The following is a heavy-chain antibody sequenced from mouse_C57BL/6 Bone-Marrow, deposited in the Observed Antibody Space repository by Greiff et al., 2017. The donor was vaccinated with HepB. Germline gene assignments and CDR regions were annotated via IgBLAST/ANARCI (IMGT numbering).Heavy chain of an antibody. D-gene: IGHD1-1*01. V-gene: IGHV6-3*01. CDR1: GFTFSNYW. Sequence: EVKVEESGGGLVQPGGSMKLSCVASGFTFSNYWMNWVRQSPEKGLEWVAQIRLKSDNYATHYAESVKGRFTISRDDSKSSVYLQMNNLRAEDTGIYYCTAFPRLFPWYFDVWGTGTTVTVSS. J-gene: IGHJ1*03. CDR3: TAFPRLFPWYFDV. CDR2: IRLKSDNYAT.